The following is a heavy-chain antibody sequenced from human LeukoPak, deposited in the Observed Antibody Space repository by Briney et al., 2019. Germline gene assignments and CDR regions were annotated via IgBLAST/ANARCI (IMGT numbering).Heavy chain of an antibody. CDR3: ARDLRGSGSYYYYYYYGMDV. J-gene: IGHJ6*02. D-gene: IGHD3-10*01. V-gene: IGHV4-31*03. CDR1: GGSISSGGYY. CDR2: IYYSGST. Sequence: SETLSLTCTVSGGSISSGGYYWSWIRQHPGKGLEWVGYIYYSGSTSYNPSLESRVSTSLDTSKNQFSLKLSSVTAADTAVYYCARDLRGSGSYYYYYYYGMDVWGQGTTVTVSS.